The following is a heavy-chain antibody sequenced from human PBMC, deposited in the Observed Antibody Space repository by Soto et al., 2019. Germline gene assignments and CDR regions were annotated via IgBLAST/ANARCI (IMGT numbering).Heavy chain of an antibody. V-gene: IGHV3-21*01. CDR2: ISSSSSYI. Sequence: EVQLVESGGGLVKPGGSLRLSCAASGFTFSSYSMNWVRQAPGKGLEWVSSISSSSSYIYYADSVKGRFTISRDNPKNSLYLQMNSLRAEATAVYYCARAIVGASSASFDYWGQGTLVTVSS. J-gene: IGHJ4*02. CDR1: GFTFSSYS. D-gene: IGHD1-26*01. CDR3: ARAIVGASSASFDY.